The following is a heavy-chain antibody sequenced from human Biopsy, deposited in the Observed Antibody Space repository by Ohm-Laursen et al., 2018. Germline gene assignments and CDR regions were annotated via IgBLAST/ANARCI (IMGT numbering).Heavy chain of an antibody. CDR1: GGSIISYY. J-gene: IGHJ2*01. D-gene: IGHD5-24*01. CDR3: ASAGYNPDWNFDL. CDR2: IYSSGGT. Sequence: GTLSLTCTVSGGSIISYYWNWIRQPAGKGLEWIGRIYSSGGTKYNPSLKSRVTMSVDTSKKQLSLKVRSVTAADTAVYYCASAGYNPDWNFDLWGRGTRVTVSS. V-gene: IGHV4-4*07.